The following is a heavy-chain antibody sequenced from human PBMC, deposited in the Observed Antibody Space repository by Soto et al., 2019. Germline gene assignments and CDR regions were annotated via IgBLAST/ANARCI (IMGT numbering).Heavy chain of an antibody. CDR1: GYTFTNYY. Sequence: ASVKVSCKASGYTFTNYYMNWVRQAPGQGLEWMGKINPGGGSTTYAQKFQGRVTMTRDTSTSTVYMELSSLRSEDTAVYYCARGVWFVELSWGQGTLVTVSS. CDR2: INPGGGST. J-gene: IGHJ5*02. V-gene: IGHV1-46*01. CDR3: ARGVWFVELS. D-gene: IGHD3-10*01.